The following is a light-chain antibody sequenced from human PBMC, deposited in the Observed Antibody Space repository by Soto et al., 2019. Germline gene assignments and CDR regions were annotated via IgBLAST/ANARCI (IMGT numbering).Light chain of an antibody. Sequence: QSVLTQPPSLSGAPGQRVTISCTRSSSNIGAGYDVHWYQQLPGTAPKLLIYGNINRPSGVPDRFSGSKSGTSASLAITGLQAEDEADYYCQSYDSSLSGVVFGGGTKVTVL. CDR2: GNI. J-gene: IGLJ2*01. CDR3: QSYDSSLSGVV. V-gene: IGLV1-40*01. CDR1: SSNIGAGYD.